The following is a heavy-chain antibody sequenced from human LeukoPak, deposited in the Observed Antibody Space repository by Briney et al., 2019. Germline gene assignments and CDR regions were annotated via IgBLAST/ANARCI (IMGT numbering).Heavy chain of an antibody. CDR2: IGNHGNAK. V-gene: IGHV3-30*02. CDR1: GFNFRSFG. D-gene: IGHD3/OR15-3a*01. Sequence: PGGSLRLSCAASGFNFRSFGMHWVRQAPGKGLEWVAVIGNHGNAKFYADPVKGRFTVSRDNSKDTLFLQMNSLRADDTAVYYCAKELAWSKPSDSWGQGTPVTVSS. J-gene: IGHJ4*02. CDR3: AKELAWSKPSDS.